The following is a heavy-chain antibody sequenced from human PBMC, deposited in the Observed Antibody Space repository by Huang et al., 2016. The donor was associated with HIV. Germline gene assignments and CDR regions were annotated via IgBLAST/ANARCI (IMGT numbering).Heavy chain of an antibody. CDR1: GFTFSSYW. CDR2: MKSDGSST. CDR3: ARGSRQGKYYYGSGTAY. V-gene: IGHV3-74*01. D-gene: IGHD3-10*01. J-gene: IGHJ4*02. Sequence: EVQLVESGGGLVQPGGSLRLSCAASGFTFSSYWMHWVRQVPGKGVGWVSHMKSDGSSTSYADSVKGRFTISRDNAKNTLYLQMNSLRAEDTAVYYCARGSRQGKYYYGSGTAYWGQGTLVTVSS.